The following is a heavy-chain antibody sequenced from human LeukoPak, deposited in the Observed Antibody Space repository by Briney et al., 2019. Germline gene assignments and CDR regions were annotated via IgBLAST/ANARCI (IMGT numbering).Heavy chain of an antibody. Sequence: GGSLRLSCAASGFTFSSYSMNWVRQAPGKGLEWVSSISSSSSYIYYADSVKGRFTIPRDNAKNSLYLQMNSLRAEDTAVYYCARQGTGYSSSPGRLDPWGQGTLVTVSS. CDR1: GFTFSSYS. D-gene: IGHD6-13*01. CDR2: ISSSSSYI. J-gene: IGHJ5*02. V-gene: IGHV3-21*01. CDR3: ARQGTGYSSSPGRLDP.